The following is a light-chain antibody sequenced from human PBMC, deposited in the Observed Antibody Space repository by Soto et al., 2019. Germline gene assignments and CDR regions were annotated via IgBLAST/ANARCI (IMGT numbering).Light chain of an antibody. J-gene: IGKJ4*01. Sequence: EIVFTHSPATLSFSPVERATLSCRASQSVSSYLAWYQQKPGQAPRLLIYDASNRATGIPARFSGSGSGTDFTLTISSLETEDSAVYYCQQSYNWLTFGGGTKVDIK. CDR3: QQSYNWLT. CDR2: DAS. CDR1: QSVSSY. V-gene: IGKV3-11*01.